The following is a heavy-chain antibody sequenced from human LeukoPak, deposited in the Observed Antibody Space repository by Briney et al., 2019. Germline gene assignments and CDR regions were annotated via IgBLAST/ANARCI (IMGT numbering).Heavy chain of an antibody. CDR1: GFTFSSYS. CDR2: ISSSSSYI. J-gene: IGHJ2*01. V-gene: IGHV3-21*04. Sequence: GGSLRLSCAASGFTFSSYSMNWVCQAPGKGLEWVSSISSSSSYIYYADSVKGRFTISRDNAKNSLFLQMNSLRAEDTAVYYCARRSINSYSYGRHFDLWGRGTLVTVSS. CDR3: ARRSINSYSYGRHFDL. D-gene: IGHD5-18*01.